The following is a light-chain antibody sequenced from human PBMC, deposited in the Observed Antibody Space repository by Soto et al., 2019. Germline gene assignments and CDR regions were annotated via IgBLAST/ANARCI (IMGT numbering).Light chain of an antibody. CDR1: QDISNY. V-gene: IGKV1-33*01. Sequence: DIQMTQSPSSLSTSVGDRVTITCQASQDISNYLNWYQQKPGKAPKLLIYDASNLETGVPSRFSGSGSGTDFTFTTSSLQSEDIATYYCQQYDNLLYTFGLGTKLEIK. CDR2: DAS. CDR3: QQYDNLLYT. J-gene: IGKJ2*01.